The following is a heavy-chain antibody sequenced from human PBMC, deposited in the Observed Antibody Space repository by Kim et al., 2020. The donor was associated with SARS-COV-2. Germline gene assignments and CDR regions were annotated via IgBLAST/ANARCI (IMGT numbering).Heavy chain of an antibody. J-gene: IGHJ4*02. D-gene: IGHD3-10*01. CDR3: ARSTVVRGVLARDY. CDR2: IYYSGST. V-gene: IGHV4-59*01. Sequence: SETLSLTCTVSGGSISSYYWSWIRQPPGKGLEWIGYIYYSGSTNYNPSLKSRVTISVDTSKNQFSLKLSSVTAADTAVYYCARSTVVRGVLARDYWGQGTLVTVSS. CDR1: GGSISSYY.